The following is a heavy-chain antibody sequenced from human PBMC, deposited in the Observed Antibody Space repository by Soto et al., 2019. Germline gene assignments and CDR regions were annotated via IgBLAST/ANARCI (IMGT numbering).Heavy chain of an antibody. CDR3: ASLDCSGGSCYSYIMDV. CDR1: GYSFTSYW. CDR2: IDPSDSYT. V-gene: IGHV5-10-1*01. J-gene: IGHJ6*02. D-gene: IGHD2-15*01. Sequence: GESLKISCKGSGYSFTSYWISWVRQMPGKGLEWMGRIDPSDSYTNYSPSFQGHVTISADKSISTAYLQWSSLKASDTAMYYCASLDCSGGSCYSYIMDVWGQGTTVTVSS.